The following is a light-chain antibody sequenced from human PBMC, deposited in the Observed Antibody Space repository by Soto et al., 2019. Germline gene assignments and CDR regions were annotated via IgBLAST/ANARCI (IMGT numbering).Light chain of an antibody. J-gene: IGKJ1*01. CDR1: QSVSISY. CDR3: QQYGGSPPT. CDR2: GAS. Sequence: EIVLTQSPGTLSLSPGERATLSCRASQSVSISYLAWYQQKPGQAPRLLISGASSRATGIPDRFSGSGSGTDFTLTITRLEPEDFALYFCQQYGGSPPTFGQGTKVEIK. V-gene: IGKV3-20*01.